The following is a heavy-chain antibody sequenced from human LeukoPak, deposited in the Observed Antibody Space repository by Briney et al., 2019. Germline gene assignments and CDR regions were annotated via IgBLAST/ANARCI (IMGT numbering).Heavy chain of an antibody. Sequence: ASVKVSCKASGYTFTGYYMHWVRQAPGQGLEWMGWINPNSGGTNYAQKFQGRVTMTRDTSISTAYMELSRLRSDDTAVYYCAKPRGEIRAAAGRGVTPKYWFDPWGQGTLVTVSS. V-gene: IGHV1-2*02. J-gene: IGHJ5*02. CDR1: GYTFTGYY. CDR2: INPNSGGT. CDR3: AKPRGEIRAAAGRGVTPKYWFDP. D-gene: IGHD6-13*01.